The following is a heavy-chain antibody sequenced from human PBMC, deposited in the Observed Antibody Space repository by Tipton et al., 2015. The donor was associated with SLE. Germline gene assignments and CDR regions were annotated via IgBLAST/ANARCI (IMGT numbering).Heavy chain of an antibody. Sequence: TLSLTCDVYGGPFSNYYWSWIRQSPGKGLEWIGEIDYSGTTNYNPSLKSRATISLDLSTSQLSLKLGSVTAADTAIYYCALRFLEWSHYYGVDVWGQGTTVTVSS. CDR2: IDYSGTT. J-gene: IGHJ6*02. V-gene: IGHV4-34*01. D-gene: IGHD3-3*01. CDR3: ALRFLEWSHYYGVDV. CDR1: GGPFSNYY.